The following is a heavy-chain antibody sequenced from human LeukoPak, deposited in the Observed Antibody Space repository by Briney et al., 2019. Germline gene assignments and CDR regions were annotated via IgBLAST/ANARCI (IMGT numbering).Heavy chain of an antibody. CDR2: IYYSGSA. D-gene: IGHD2-15*01. J-gene: IGHJ6*03. Sequence: SETLSLAXTVSGGSISSSSYYWGWIRQPPGKGLEWIGSIYYSGSAYYNPSLKSRVTISVDTSKNQFSLKLSSVTAADTAVYYCASRNPYCSGGSCYTYYYYYYMDVWGKGTTVTVSS. CDR3: ASRNPYCSGGSCYTYYYYYYMDV. CDR1: GGSISSSSYY. V-gene: IGHV4-39*01.